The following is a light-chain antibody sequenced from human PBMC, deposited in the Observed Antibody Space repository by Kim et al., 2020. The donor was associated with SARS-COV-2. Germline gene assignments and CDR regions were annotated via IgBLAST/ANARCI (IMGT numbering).Light chain of an antibody. CDR2: DVT. CDR3: SSYTTRDTLL. V-gene: IGLV2-14*03. Sequence: GQSITISCTGTSSDIGAYNYVSWFQQHPGKAPKLIIYDVTKRPSGVSSRFSGSKSANTASLTISGLQAEDEADYYCSSYTTRDTLLFGGGTKLTVL. CDR1: SSDIGAYNY. J-gene: IGLJ2*01.